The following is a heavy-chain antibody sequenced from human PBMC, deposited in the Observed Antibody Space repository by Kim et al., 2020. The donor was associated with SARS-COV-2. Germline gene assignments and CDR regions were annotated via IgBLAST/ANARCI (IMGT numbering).Heavy chain of an antibody. CDR3: AIISGIAAAGTYLTPDPYYFDS. J-gene: IGHJ4*02. Sequence: ASVKVSCKASGYTFTSYGISWVRQAPGQGLEWMGWISAYNGNTNYAQKLQGRVTMTTDTSTSTAYMELRSLRSDDTAVYYCAIISGIAAAGTYLTPDPYYFDSWGQGTLVTVSS. CDR2: ISAYNGNT. V-gene: IGHV1-18*01. CDR1: GYTFTSYG. D-gene: IGHD6-13*01.